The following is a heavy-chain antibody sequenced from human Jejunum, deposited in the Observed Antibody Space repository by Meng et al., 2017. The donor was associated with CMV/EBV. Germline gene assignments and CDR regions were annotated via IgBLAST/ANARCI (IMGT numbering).Heavy chain of an antibody. D-gene: IGHD4-11*01. Sequence: GGSFSRTSYHWGWVRQSPGKGLEWIASISYTGSTYYNPSLESRLTISVDRSKNQFSLRLTTATAADAAVYYCVRVDTMTTFLLDFWGQGTLVTVSS. CDR1: GGSFSRTSYH. CDR3: VRVDTMTTFLLDF. CDR2: ISYTGST. V-gene: IGHV4-39*07. J-gene: IGHJ4*02.